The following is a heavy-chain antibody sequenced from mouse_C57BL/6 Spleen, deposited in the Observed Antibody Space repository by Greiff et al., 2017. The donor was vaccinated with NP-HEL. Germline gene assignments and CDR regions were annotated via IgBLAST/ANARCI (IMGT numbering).Heavy chain of an antibody. V-gene: IGHV1-55*01. D-gene: IGHD3-3*01. Sequence: QVQLQQPGAELVKPGASVTMSCKASGYTFTSYWITWVKQRPGQGLEWIGDIYPGSGSTNYNEKFKSKATLTVDTSSSTAYMQLSSLTSEDSAVYYCARGGGTPYYYAMDYWGQGTSVTVSS. CDR1: GYTFTSYW. CDR3: ARGGGTPYYYAMDY. J-gene: IGHJ4*01. CDR2: IYPGSGST.